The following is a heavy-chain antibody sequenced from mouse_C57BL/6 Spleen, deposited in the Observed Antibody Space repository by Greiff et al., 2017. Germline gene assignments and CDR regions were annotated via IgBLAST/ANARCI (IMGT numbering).Heavy chain of an antibody. V-gene: IGHV1-82*01. CDR1: GYAFSSSW. D-gene: IGHD1-1*01. CDR3: ARGGDGSSPLFAY. CDR2: IYPGDGDT. Sequence: QVQLQQSGPELVKPGASVKISCKASGYAFSSSWMNWVKQRPGKGLEWIGRIYPGDGDTNYNGKFKGKATLTADKSSSTAYMQLSSLTSEDSAVYCCARGGDGSSPLFAYWGQGTLVTVSA. J-gene: IGHJ3*01.